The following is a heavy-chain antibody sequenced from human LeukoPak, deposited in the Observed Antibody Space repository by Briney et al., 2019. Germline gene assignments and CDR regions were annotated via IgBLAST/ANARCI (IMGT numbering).Heavy chain of an antibody. CDR2: IYNSGSSNF. D-gene: IGHD5-12*01. CDR1: GGSISIYY. CDR3: ARSLLSGYGHGFEY. J-gene: IGHJ4*02. V-gene: IGHV4-4*07. Sequence: SETLSLTCTVSGGSISIYYWNWIRQSAGKGLEWIGRIYNSGSSNFNFNPSLKSRVTMSVDTSKNQFSLKLSSVTAADTAVYFCARSLLSGYGHGFEYWGQGILVTVSS.